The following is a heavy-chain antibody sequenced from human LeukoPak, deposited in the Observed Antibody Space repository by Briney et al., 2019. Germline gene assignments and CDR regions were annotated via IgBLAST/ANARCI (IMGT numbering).Heavy chain of an antibody. Sequence: GGSLRLSCAASGFTFSNGWMSWVRQAPGKGLGWVGRIKSKRERGTTDYAAPVKGRFTISRDGSTNTVYLHMNSLKTEDTAVYFCTSNLYCSTSSCYTLDNWGQGTLVAVSP. J-gene: IGHJ4*02. V-gene: IGHV3-15*01. CDR3: TSNLYCSTSSCYTLDN. CDR2: IKSKRERGTT. D-gene: IGHD2-2*02. CDR1: GFTFSNGW.